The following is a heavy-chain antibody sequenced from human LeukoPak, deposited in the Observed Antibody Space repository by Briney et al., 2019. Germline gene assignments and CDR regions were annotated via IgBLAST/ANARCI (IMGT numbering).Heavy chain of an antibody. J-gene: IGHJ6*02. Sequence: GESLKISCSGSGYRFTSYWISWVRPMPGKGLEWMGRIDPSDSYTNYSPSFQGHVTISADKSISTAYLQWSSLKASDTAMYYCASSSSPYYYGMDVWGQGTTVTVSS. V-gene: IGHV5-10-1*01. CDR2: IDPSDSYT. CDR1: GYRFTSYW. D-gene: IGHD6-6*01. CDR3: ASSSSPYYYGMDV.